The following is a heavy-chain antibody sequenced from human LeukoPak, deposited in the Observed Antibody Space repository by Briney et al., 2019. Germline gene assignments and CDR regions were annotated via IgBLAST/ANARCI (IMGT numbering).Heavy chain of an antibody. D-gene: IGHD3-22*01. CDR1: GFTVSSNY. V-gene: IGHV3-66*01. J-gene: IGHJ6*02. Sequence: GGSLRLSCAASGFTVSSNYMSWVRQAPGKGLEWVSVIYSGGSTYYADSVKGRFTISRDNSKNTLYLQMNSLRAEDTAVYYCAREGNRDGDDSSGYYYYYYGMDVWGQGTTVTVSS. CDR3: AREGNRDGDDSSGYYYYYYGMDV. CDR2: IYSGGST.